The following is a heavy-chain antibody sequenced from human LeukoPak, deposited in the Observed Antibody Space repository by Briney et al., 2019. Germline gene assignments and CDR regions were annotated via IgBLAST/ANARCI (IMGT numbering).Heavy chain of an antibody. CDR2: LSYGGDNK. J-gene: IGHJ4*02. CDR1: GFNFQIYA. CDR3: SRDGPRDYDILTALDY. D-gene: IGHD3-9*01. V-gene: IGHV3-30*04. Sequence: GTSLRLSCAASGFNFQIYAMHWVRQAPGQGLDWVAILSYGGDNKYYADSVKGRFTISRDNSKSMLYLQMNGLRPEDTAVYYCSRDGPRDYDILTALDYWGQGTVVSVSS.